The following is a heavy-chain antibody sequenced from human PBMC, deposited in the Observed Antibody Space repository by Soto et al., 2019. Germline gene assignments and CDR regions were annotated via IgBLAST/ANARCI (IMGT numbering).Heavy chain of an antibody. J-gene: IGHJ4*02. CDR2: IKQDGSEK. CDR1: GFTCSSYW. Sequence: PGGSLRLSCAASGFTCSSYWMSWVRQAPGKGLEWVANIKQDGSEKYYVDSVKGRFTISRDNAKNSLYLQMNSLRAEDTAVYYCARGSSWYEVYFDYWGQGTLVTVSS. CDR3: ARGSSWYEVYFDY. V-gene: IGHV3-7*01. D-gene: IGHD6-13*01.